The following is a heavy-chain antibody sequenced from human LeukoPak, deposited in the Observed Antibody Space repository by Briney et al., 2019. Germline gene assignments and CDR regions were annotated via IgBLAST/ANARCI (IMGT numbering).Heavy chain of an antibody. CDR3: AREYYDFWSGYYTEDYYYYGMDV. CDR1: GYTFTSYD. D-gene: IGHD3-3*01. V-gene: IGHV1-8*01. J-gene: IGHJ6*02. Sequence: ASVKVSCKASGYTFTSYDINWVRQATGQGLEWMGWMNPNSGNTGYAQKFQGRVTMTRNTSISTAYMELRSLRSDDTAVYYCAREYYDFWSGYYTEDYYYYGMDVWGQGTTVTVSS. CDR2: MNPNSGNT.